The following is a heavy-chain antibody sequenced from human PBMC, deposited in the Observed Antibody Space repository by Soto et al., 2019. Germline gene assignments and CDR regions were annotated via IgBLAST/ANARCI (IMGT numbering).Heavy chain of an antibody. CDR1: GGSFSGYY. Sequence: SETLSLTCAVYGGSFSGYYWSWIRQPPGKGLEWIGEINHSGSTNYNPSLKSRVTISVDTSKNQFSLKLSPVTAADTAVYYCARVPEQLSLGMDVWGQGTTVTVSS. D-gene: IGHD6-13*01. J-gene: IGHJ6*02. CDR3: ARVPEQLSLGMDV. V-gene: IGHV4-34*01. CDR2: INHSGST.